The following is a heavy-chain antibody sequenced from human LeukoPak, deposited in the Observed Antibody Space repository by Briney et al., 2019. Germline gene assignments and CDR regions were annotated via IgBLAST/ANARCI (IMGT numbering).Heavy chain of an antibody. CDR1: GGSISSGSYY. V-gene: IGHV4-61*02. D-gene: IGHD4-17*01. Sequence: SQTLSLTCTVSGGSISSGSYYWSWIRQPPGKGLEWIGRIYNSGSTNYNPSLKSRVTISVDTSKNQFSLKLGSVTAADTAVYYCARDHDYGDYGFDYWGQGTLVTVSS. J-gene: IGHJ4*02. CDR2: IYNSGST. CDR3: ARDHDYGDYGFDY.